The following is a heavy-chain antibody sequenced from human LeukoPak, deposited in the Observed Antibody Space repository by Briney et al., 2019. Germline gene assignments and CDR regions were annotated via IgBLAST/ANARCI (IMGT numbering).Heavy chain of an antibody. J-gene: IGHJ4*02. V-gene: IGHV1-18*01. CDR1: GYTFTSYG. CDR3: ATMGGVASGSYYRYFDY. CDR2: ISAYNGNT. Sequence: ASVKVSCKASGYTFTSYGISWVRQAPGQGLEWMGWISAYNGNTNYAQKLQGRVTMTTDTSTDTAYMELSSLRSEDTAVYYCATMGGVASGSYYRYFDYWGQGTLVTVSS. D-gene: IGHD1-26*01.